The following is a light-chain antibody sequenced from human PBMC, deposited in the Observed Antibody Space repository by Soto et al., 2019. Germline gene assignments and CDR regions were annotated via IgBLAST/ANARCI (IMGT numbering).Light chain of an antibody. CDR3: FSYTSRGTYV. CDR1: SSDVGNYKY. V-gene: IGLV2-14*01. J-gene: IGLJ1*01. CDR2: EVS. Sequence: QSVLTQPASVSGSPGQSITISCTGTSSDVGNYKYVSWYQQHPGKAPKLMIYEVSNRPSGVSNRFSGSKSGNTASLTISGLQPEEQTDHSRFSYTSRGTYVFGTGTKVTV.